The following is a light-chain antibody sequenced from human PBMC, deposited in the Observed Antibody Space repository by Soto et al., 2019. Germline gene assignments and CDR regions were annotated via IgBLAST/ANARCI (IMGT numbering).Light chain of an antibody. Sequence: EIVLTQSPGTLSLSPGERATLSCRASQSVSSSYLARYQQKPGQAPRLHIYGASSRATGIPDRFSGSGSGTDFTLTISRLEPEDFAVYYCQQYGSSAWTFGQGTQVEIK. CDR3: QQYGSSAWT. J-gene: IGKJ1*01. V-gene: IGKV3-20*01. CDR1: QSVSSSY. CDR2: GAS.